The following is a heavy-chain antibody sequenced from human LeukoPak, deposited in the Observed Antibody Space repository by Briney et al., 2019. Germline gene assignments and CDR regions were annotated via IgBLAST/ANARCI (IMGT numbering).Heavy chain of an antibody. V-gene: IGHV3-23*01. D-gene: IGHD3-10*01. J-gene: IGHJ4*02. CDR1: GFTFSSYA. Sequence: QPGGSLRLSCAASGFTFSSYAMSWVRQAPGKGLEWVSAISGSGGSTYYADSVKGRFTISRDNSKNTLYLQMNSLRAEDTAVYYCAKGPYGSGSYYKGYFDYWGQGTLVTVSS. CDR3: AKGPYGSGSYYKGYFDY. CDR2: ISGSGGST.